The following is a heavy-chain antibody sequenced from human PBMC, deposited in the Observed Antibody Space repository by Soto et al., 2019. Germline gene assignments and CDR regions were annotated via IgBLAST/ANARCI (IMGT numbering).Heavy chain of an antibody. J-gene: IGHJ4*02. Sequence: QVQLQESGPGLVKPSETLSLTRTVSGGSISSYYWSWIRQPPGKGLEWIGYIYNSGRTNYNPSLKSRVTISVDTSKNQFSLKLSSVTAADTAVYYCARRYGYSFDYWGQGTLVTVSS. CDR1: GGSISSYY. V-gene: IGHV4-59*08. D-gene: IGHD1-1*01. CDR3: ARRYGYSFDY. CDR2: IYNSGRT.